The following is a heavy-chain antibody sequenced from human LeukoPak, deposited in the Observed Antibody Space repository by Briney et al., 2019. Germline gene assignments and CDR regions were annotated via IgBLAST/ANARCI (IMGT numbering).Heavy chain of an antibody. CDR3: AARSGSYWDYYYGMDV. J-gene: IGHJ6*02. D-gene: IGHD3-10*01. CDR2: IYTSGST. V-gene: IGHV4-61*02. CDR1: GGSISSGSYY. Sequence: SQTLSLTCTVSGGSISSGSYYWSWIRQPAGKGLEWIGRIYTSGSTNYNPPLKSRVTISVDTSKNQFSLKLSSVTAADTAVYYCAARSGSYWDYYYGMDVWGQGTTVTVSS.